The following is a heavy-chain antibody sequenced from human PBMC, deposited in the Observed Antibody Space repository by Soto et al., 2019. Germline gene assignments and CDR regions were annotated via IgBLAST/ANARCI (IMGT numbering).Heavy chain of an antibody. Sequence: GGSLRLSCAASGFTFSNYWMSWVRQAPGKGLEWVANIKQDGSEKNYLDSVKGRFTISRDYAKNSLYLQMNSLRVEDTAVYYCARETDAFDIWGQGTMVTVSS. CDR1: GFTFSNYW. CDR3: ARETDAFDI. CDR2: IKQDGSEK. V-gene: IGHV3-7*03. J-gene: IGHJ3*02.